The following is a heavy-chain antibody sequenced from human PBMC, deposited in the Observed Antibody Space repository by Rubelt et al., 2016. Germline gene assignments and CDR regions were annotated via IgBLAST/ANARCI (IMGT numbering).Heavy chain of an antibody. J-gene: IGHJ5*02. CDR1: GFTFNTYG. V-gene: IGHV1-18*01. CDR2: ISAYNGHT. CDR3: ARSDYGSLYH. Sequence: QVRLVQSGLEVKKPGASVKVSCKASGFTFNTYGMTWVRQAPGQGLEWMGWISAYNGHTKDAQKFQDRVTRTTDTSTSTAYLELRSLRSDDTAVYYGARSDYGSLYHWGQGTLVTVSS. D-gene: IGHD4-17*01.